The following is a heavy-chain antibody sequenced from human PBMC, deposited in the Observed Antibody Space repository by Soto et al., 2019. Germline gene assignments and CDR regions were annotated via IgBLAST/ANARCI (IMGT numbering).Heavy chain of an antibody. CDR2: INSDGSST. D-gene: IGHD2-21*02. V-gene: IGHV3-74*01. J-gene: IGHJ6*03. Sequence: GGSLRLSCAASGFTFSSYWMHWVRQAPGKGLVWVSRINSDGSSTSYADSVKGRFTISRDNAKNTLYLQMNSLRAEDTAVYYCARESLGVTLVGLVYYYYYMDVWGKGTTVTVSS. CDR3: ARESLGVTLVGLVYYYYYMDV. CDR1: GFTFSSYW.